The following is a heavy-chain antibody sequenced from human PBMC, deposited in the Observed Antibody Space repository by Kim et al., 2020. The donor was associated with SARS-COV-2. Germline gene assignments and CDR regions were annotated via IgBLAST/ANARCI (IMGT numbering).Heavy chain of an antibody. V-gene: IGHV3-23*01. Sequence: VKGRFTISRENSKNTLYLQMNSLRAEDTAVYYCAKDQGYYGSGSYYWFDYWGQGTLVTVSS. CDR3: AKDQGYYGSGSYYWFDY. J-gene: IGHJ4*02. D-gene: IGHD3-10*01.